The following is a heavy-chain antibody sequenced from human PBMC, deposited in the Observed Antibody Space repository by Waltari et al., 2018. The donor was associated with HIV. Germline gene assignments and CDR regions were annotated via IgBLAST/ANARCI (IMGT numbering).Heavy chain of an antibody. CDR1: GFTFYTFG. V-gene: IGHV3-48*04. CDR3: ARESYYYDSSGYPLAY. J-gene: IGHJ4*02. D-gene: IGHD3-22*01. CDR2: ISTSSRPI. Sequence: DVQLEESGGGLVQPGGSLRLSCAASGFTFYTFGFHWVRQAPGKGLEWVSYISTSSRPIYYADSVKGRFTISRDDAKNSLYLEMNSLRADDTAVYYCARESYYYDSSGYPLAYWGQGILVTVSS.